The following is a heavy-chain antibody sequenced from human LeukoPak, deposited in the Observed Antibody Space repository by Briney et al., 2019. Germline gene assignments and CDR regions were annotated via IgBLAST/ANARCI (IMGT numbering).Heavy chain of an antibody. V-gene: IGHV5-51*01. D-gene: IGHD5-18*01. CDR3: ARHKGRGYSVYKDAFDI. Sequence: GESLKISCKASGYTFTDYWIGWVRQMPGKGLEWMGIVWPVDFRAMYSPSFQGQVTISVDKSITTAYLQWDSLKASDTAMYYCARHKGRGYSVYKDAFDIWGQGTMVTVSS. CDR2: VWPVDFRA. J-gene: IGHJ3*02. CDR1: GYTFTDYW.